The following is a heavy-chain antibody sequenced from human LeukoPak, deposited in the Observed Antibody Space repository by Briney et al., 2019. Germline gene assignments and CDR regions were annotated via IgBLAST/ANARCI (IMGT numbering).Heavy chain of an antibody. CDR1: GDSVSRSDSY. CDR3: ARGRRYYYYYMDV. J-gene: IGHJ6*03. CDR2: INHSGST. V-gene: IGHV4-34*01. Sequence: SETLSLTCSVSGDSVSRSDSYWDWIRQPPGKGLEWIGEINHSGSTNYNPSLKSRVTISVDTSKNQFSLKLSSVTAADTAVYYCARGRRYYYYYMDVWGKGTTVTVSS.